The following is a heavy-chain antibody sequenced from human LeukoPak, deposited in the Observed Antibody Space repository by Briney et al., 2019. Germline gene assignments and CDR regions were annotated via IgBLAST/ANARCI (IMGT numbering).Heavy chain of an antibody. J-gene: IGHJ6*02. CDR3: ARHRGTYYYYGMDV. CDR2: IYYSGST. D-gene: IGHD2-2*01. V-gene: IGHV4-61*10. CDR1: GGSISSGSYY. Sequence: SETLSLTCTVSGGSISSGSYYWSWIRQPAGKGLEWIGYIYYSGSTNYNPSLKSRVTISVDTSKNQFSLKLSSVTAADTAVYYCARHRGTYYYYGMDVWGQGTTVTVSS.